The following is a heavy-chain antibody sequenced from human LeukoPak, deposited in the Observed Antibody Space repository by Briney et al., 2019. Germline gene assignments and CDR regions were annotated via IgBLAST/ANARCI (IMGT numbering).Heavy chain of an antibody. CDR2: INPNSGGT. J-gene: IGHJ4*02. V-gene: IGHV1-2*06. D-gene: IGHD3-9*01. CDR1: GYTFTGYY. CDR3: ARTVLRYFDWLPLIDY. Sequence: VASVKVSCKASGYTFTGYYMHWVRQAHGQGLEWMGRINPNSGGTNYAQKFQGRVTMTRDTSISTAYMELSRLRSDDTAVYYCARTVLRYFDWLPLIDYWGQGTLVTVSS.